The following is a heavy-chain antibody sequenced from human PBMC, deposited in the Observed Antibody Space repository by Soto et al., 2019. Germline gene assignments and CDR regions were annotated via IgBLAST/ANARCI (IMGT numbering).Heavy chain of an antibody. Sequence: GGSLRLSCAASGFTFSNAWMNWVRQAPGKGLEWVGRIKSKTDGGTTDYAAPVKGRFTISRDDSKNTLYLQMNSLKTEDTAVYYCTTDKYDILTGYSRLDPWGQGTLVTVSS. CDR2: IKSKTDGGTT. V-gene: IGHV3-15*07. J-gene: IGHJ5*02. CDR3: TTDKYDILTGYSRLDP. CDR1: GFTFSNAW. D-gene: IGHD3-9*01.